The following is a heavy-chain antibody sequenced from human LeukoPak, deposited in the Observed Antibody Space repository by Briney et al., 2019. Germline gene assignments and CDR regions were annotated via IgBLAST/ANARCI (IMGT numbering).Heavy chain of an antibody. Sequence: SQTLSLTCAISGDSVSSNNGAWNWIKQSPSRGFEWLGRTYYRSKWYNDYAESMKGRITINPDTSKNQFSLQLNSVTPDDTAVYYCARDFGNSGWYTFDYWGQGSLVTVSS. D-gene: IGHD6-19*01. V-gene: IGHV6-1*01. J-gene: IGHJ4*02. CDR2: TYYRSKWYN. CDR1: GDSVSSNNGA. CDR3: ARDFGNSGWYTFDY.